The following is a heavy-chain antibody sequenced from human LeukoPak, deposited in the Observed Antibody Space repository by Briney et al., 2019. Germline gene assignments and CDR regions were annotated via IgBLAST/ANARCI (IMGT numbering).Heavy chain of an antibody. Sequence: ASVKVSCKASGYTFTSYYMHWVRQAPGQGLEWMGIINPSGGSTSYAQKFQGRVTMTTDTSTSTAYMELRSLRSDDTAVYYCARDAPYYDFWSGYPDYYYYGMDVWGQGTTVTVSS. CDR1: GYTFTSYY. V-gene: IGHV1-46*01. CDR3: ARDAPYYDFWSGYPDYYYYGMDV. D-gene: IGHD3-3*01. J-gene: IGHJ6*02. CDR2: INPSGGST.